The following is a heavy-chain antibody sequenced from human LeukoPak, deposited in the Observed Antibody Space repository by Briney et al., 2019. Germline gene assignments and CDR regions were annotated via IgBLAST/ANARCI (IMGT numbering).Heavy chain of an antibody. CDR2: IIPIFGTA. CDR3: ARDGASVGLVGATLFLDY. J-gene: IGHJ4*02. CDR1: GATFTSYA. V-gene: IGHV1-69*05. D-gene: IGHD1-26*01. Sequence: ASVKVSCKASGATFTSYAISWVRQAPGQGLEWMGGIIPIFGTANYAQKFQGRVTITTDESTSTAYMELSSLRSEDTAVYYCARDGASVGLVGATLFLDYWGQGTLVTVSS.